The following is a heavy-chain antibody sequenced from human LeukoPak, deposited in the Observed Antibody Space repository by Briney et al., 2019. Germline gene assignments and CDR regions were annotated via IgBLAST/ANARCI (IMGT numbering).Heavy chain of an antibody. CDR2: IYPGDSDT. Sequence: GESLKISCKGSGYRFTNYWIGWVRQMPGKGLEWMGIIYPGDSDTRYSPSFQGQVTISVDKSISTAHLQWSSLKASDTAMYYCARRQGCSSTSCPPDYWGQGTLVTVSP. J-gene: IGHJ4*02. CDR1: GYRFTNYW. V-gene: IGHV5-51*01. D-gene: IGHD2-2*01. CDR3: ARRQGCSSTSCPPDY.